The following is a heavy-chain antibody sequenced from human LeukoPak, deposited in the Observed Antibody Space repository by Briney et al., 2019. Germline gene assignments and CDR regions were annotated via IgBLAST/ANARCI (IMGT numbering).Heavy chain of an antibody. CDR3: ARFGRIAARPADAFDI. D-gene: IGHD6-6*01. J-gene: IGHJ3*02. CDR2: ISGSGGST. V-gene: IGHV3-23*01. Sequence: GGSLRLSCAASGFTFSSYAMSWVRQAPGKGLEWVSAISGSGGSTYYADSVKGRFTISRHNSKNTLYLQMNSLRAEDTAVYYCARFGRIAARPADAFDIWGQGTMVTVSS. CDR1: GFTFSSYA.